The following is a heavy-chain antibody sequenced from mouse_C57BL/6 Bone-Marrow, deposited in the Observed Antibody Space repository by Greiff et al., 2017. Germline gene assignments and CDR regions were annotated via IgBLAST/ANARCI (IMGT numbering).Heavy chain of an antibody. CDR2: IDPENGDT. CDR1: GFNITDDY. V-gene: IGHV14-4*01. J-gene: IGHJ1*03. CDR3: TGRYFDV. Sequence: VQLQQSGAELVRPGASVKLSCTASGFNITDDYMHWVKQRPEQGLEWIGAIDPENGDTDYASKFQGKATIPADTSSNTAYLQLRSLTAEDPAVYYCTGRYFDVWGTGTTVTESS.